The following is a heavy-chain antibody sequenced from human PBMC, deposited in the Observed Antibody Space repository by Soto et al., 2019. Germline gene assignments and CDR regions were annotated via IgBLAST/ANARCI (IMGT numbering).Heavy chain of an antibody. Sequence: QVQLVQSGAEVKKPGASVTVSCKDSGYAFTSYDLNWVRQATGQGLEWMGWMNPNSGNTGYAQKFQGRATMTRNTSISTAYMERSSLRSEDTAVYYCAREKSYGYADYWGQGTLVTVSS. CDR3: AREKSYGYADY. CDR2: MNPNSGNT. J-gene: IGHJ4*02. CDR1: GYAFTSYD. V-gene: IGHV1-8*01. D-gene: IGHD5-18*01.